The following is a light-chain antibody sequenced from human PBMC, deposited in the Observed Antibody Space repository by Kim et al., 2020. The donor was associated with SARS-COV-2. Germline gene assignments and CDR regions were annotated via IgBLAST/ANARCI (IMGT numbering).Light chain of an antibody. J-gene: IGKJ2*02. CDR2: DAS. Sequence: LSLSQGERATLSCRASQSVSSSLAWYQQKPGQAPRLLIYDASNRATGIPARFSGSGSGTDFTLTISSLEPEDFAVYYCQQRSNLWTFGQGTKLEI. CDR3: QQRSNLWT. CDR1: QSVSSS. V-gene: IGKV3-11*01.